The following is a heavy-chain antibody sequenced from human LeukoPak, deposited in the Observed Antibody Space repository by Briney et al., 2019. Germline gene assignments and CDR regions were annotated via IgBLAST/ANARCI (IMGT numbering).Heavy chain of an antibody. CDR1: GFTFSSYA. J-gene: IGHJ4*02. Sequence: PGGSLRLSCAAAGFTFSSYAMSWVRQAPGKGLEWVSAISGSGGSTYYADSVKGRFTISKDNSKNTLYLQMNSLRAEDTAVYYCANRASYDILTYFDYWGQGTLVTVSS. CDR3: ANRASYDILTYFDY. D-gene: IGHD3-9*01. V-gene: IGHV3-23*01. CDR2: ISGSGGST.